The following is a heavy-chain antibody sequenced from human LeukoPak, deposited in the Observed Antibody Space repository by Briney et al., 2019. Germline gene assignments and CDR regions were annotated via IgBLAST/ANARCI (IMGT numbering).Heavy chain of an antibody. J-gene: IGHJ5*02. D-gene: IGHD6-6*01. CDR1: GFTFNGYY. Sequence: ASVKVSCKTSGFTFNGYYIHWVRQAPGQGLEWMGWIDPNNGDTHYAQKFQGRVTMTRDTSITTIYMELSSLKSDDTAIFFCARERYSSSRGIKSWFDPWGQGTLVTVS. V-gene: IGHV1-2*02. CDR3: ARERYSSSRGIKSWFDP. CDR2: IDPNNGDT.